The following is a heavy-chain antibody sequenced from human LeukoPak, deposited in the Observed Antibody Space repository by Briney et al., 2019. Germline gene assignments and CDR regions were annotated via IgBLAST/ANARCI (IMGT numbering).Heavy chain of an antibody. V-gene: IGHV1-69*01. Sequence: GSSVKVSCKASGGTFSSYAISWVRQAPGQGLEWMGGIIPIFGTANYAQKFQGRVTITADESTSTAYMELSSLRSEDTAVYYCARLVRGVIPLDYWGQGTLVTVSS. J-gene: IGHJ4*02. CDR2: IIPIFGTA. D-gene: IGHD3-10*01. CDR3: ARLVRGVIPLDY. CDR1: GGTFSSYA.